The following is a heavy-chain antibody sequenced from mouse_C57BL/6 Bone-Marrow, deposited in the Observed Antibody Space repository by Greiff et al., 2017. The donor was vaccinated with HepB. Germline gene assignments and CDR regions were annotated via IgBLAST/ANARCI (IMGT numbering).Heavy chain of an antibody. V-gene: IGHV1-69*01. D-gene: IGHD1-1*01. J-gene: IGHJ3*01. CDR1: GYTFTSYW. CDR2: IDPSDSYT. CDR3: ARGITTVPAWFAY. Sequence: QVQLQQPGAELVMPGASVKLSCKASGYTFTSYWMHWVKQRPGQGLEWIGEIDPSDSYTNYNQKFKGNSTLTVDKSSSTAYMQLSSLTSEDSAVYYCARGITTVPAWFAYWGQGTLVTVSA.